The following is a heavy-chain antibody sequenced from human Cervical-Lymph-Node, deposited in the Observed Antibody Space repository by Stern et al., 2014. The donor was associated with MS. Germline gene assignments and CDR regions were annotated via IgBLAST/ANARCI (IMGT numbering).Heavy chain of an antibody. CDR2: ISSSDSTR. D-gene: IGHD6-6*01. V-gene: IGHV3-11*01. CDR1: GFTFSDYY. Sequence: VQLLESGGGLVKPGGSLRLSCAASGFTFSDYYMSWIRQAPGKGLKWVAYISSSDSTRYNADSVKGRFTISRDNAKNSLYLQMNSLRAEDTAVYYCARMYSSSSVDHDYWGQGTLVTVSS. J-gene: IGHJ4*02. CDR3: ARMYSSSSVDHDY.